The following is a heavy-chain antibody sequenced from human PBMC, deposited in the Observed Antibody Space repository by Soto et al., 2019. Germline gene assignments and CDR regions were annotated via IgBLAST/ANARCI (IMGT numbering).Heavy chain of an antibody. CDR1: GGSISSGGYY. D-gene: IGHD6-13*01. CDR2: IYYSGST. CDR3: ARDGHSSSGPGWFDP. J-gene: IGHJ5*02. Sequence: QGPLQESGPGLVKPSQTLSLPCPVSGGSISSGGYYLSWIRQHPGKGPGWIGYIYYSGSTYYNPSLKSRVTISVDTSKNQFSLKLSSVTAADTAVYYCARDGHSSSGPGWFDPWGQGTLVTVSS. V-gene: IGHV4-31*03.